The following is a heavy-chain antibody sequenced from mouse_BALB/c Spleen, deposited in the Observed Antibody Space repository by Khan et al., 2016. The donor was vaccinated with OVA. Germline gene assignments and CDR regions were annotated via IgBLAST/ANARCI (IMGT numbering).Heavy chain of an antibody. Sequence: QVQLKQSGAELARPGASVKMSCKASGYTFTSYTIHWIKERPGQGLEWIGYINPSNDYTNYNQKFKDKATLTTDKSSTTAYLQLSSLTSDDSAVYNCVRDGAYHRNDGWFAYWGQGTLVTVSA. CDR1: GYTFTSYT. V-gene: IGHV1-4*01. CDR2: INPSNDYT. J-gene: IGHJ3*01. D-gene: IGHD2-14*01. CDR3: VRDGAYHRNDGWFAY.